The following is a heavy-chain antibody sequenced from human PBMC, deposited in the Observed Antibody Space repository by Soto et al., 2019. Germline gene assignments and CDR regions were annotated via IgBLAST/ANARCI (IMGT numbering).Heavy chain of an antibody. V-gene: IGHV1-46*01. CDR2: IHPDGGHT. CDR1: GYTFTNYY. J-gene: IGHJ4*02. Sequence: QVQLVQSGAEVKKPGASVKVSCKASGYTFTNYYVQWVRQAPGQGLEWLGVIHPDGGHTTYSQKCHDRVTMTRDTLTSTVYMELSSLRSEDTAVYYCARGDNDYWGQGTLVTVSS. CDR3: ARGDNDY.